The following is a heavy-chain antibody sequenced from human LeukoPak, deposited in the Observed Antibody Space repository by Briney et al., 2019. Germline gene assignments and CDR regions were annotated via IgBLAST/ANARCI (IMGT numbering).Heavy chain of an antibody. Sequence: PSETLSLTCTVSGGSISSYYWSWIRQPPGKGLEWIGYIYYSGSTNYNPSLKSRVTMSVDKSNNQFSLKLTSVTAADTAVYYCAKDIGSNTPRDYWGQGTLVTVSS. CDR1: GGSISSYY. J-gene: IGHJ4*02. D-gene: IGHD6-13*01. CDR2: IYYSGST. V-gene: IGHV4-59*12. CDR3: AKDIGSNTPRDY.